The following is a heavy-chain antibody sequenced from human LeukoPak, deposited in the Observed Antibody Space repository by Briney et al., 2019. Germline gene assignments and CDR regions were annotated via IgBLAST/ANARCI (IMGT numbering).Heavy chain of an antibody. D-gene: IGHD2/OR15-2a*01. CDR3: AKGSTTFDY. CDR2: IGSDGGNK. Sequence: GGSLRLSCVASGFTFSNYGMHWVRQAPGKGLEWVAVIGSDGGNKFYRDSVKGRFTISRANSKNTLYLQMNSLSAEDTAVYYCAKGSTTFDYWGQGTLVTVSS. V-gene: IGHV3-33*06. CDR1: GFTFSNYG. J-gene: IGHJ4*02.